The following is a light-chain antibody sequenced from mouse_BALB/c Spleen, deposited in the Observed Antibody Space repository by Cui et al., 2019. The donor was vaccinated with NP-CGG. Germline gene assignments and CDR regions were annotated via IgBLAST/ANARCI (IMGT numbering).Light chain of an antibody. CDR2: GSN. Sequence: QAVVTQESALTTSPGETVTLTCRSSTGAVTTSNYANWVQEKPDHLFTGLIGGSNNRVPGVPARFSGSLIGDKAVLTITGAQTKDEAIYFCALWYSNHWVFGGGTKLTVL. CDR3: ALWYSNHWV. V-gene: IGLV1*01. J-gene: IGLJ1*01. CDR1: TGAVTTSNY.